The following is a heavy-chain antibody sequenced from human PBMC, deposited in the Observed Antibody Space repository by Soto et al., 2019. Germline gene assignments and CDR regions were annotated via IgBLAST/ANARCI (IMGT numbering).Heavy chain of an antibody. D-gene: IGHD3-22*01. V-gene: IGHV3-9*01. CDR1: GFTFDDYA. CDR3: AKDGDSGCYYGLGYYFDY. J-gene: IGHJ4*02. CDR2: ISWNPDNI. Sequence: EVQLVESGGGLVQPGRSLRLSCAASGFTFDDYAMHWVRQAPGKGLEWVSGISWNPDNIDYADSVKGRFTISRDSAKNSLYLQMDSLRPEDTALYYCAKDGDSGCYYGLGYYFDYWGQGTLVTVSS.